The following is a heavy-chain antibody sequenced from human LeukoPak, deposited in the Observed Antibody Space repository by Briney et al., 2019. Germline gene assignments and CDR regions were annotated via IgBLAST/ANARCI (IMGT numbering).Heavy chain of an antibody. V-gene: IGHV4-34*01. CDR1: GGSFSGYY. J-gene: IGHJ3*02. Sequence: SETLSLTCAVYGGSFSGYYWSWIRQPPGKGLEWIGEINHSGSTNYKPSLTSRVTISVDTSKNQCALKLSTVSAAETAVYYWATLGGTYYDSGGKSFDIWGQGTMVTVSS. CDR2: INHSGST. D-gene: IGHD3-22*01. CDR3: ATLGGTYYDSGGKSFDI.